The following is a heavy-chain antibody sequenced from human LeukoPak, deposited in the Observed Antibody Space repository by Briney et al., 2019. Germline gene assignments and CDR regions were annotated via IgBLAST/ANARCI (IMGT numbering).Heavy chain of an antibody. CDR2: IYSGGST. J-gene: IGHJ6*02. CDR3: ARGGSGSYYNSVYYYYGMDV. CDR1: GFTVSSNY. Sequence: GGSLTLSCAASGFTVSSNYMSWVRQAPGKGLEWFSVIYSGGSTYYADSVKGRFTISRHNSKNTLYLQMNSLRAEDTAVYYCARGGSGSYYNSVYYYYGMDVWGQGTTVTVSS. D-gene: IGHD3-10*01. V-gene: IGHV3-53*04.